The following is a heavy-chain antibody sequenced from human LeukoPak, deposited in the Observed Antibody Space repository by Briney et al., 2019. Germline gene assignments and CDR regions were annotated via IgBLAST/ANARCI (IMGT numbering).Heavy chain of an antibody. CDR2: ISSGGTTI. J-gene: IGHJ4*02. CDR1: GGSFSGYY. Sequence: LSLTCAVYGGSFSGYYWSWVRQAPGKGLEWVSYISSGGTTIYYADSVKGRFTISRDNAKNSLYLQMNSLRAEDTAVYYCARDRSTVTTWVDYWGQGTLVTVSS. D-gene: IGHD4-17*01. CDR3: ARDRSTVTTWVDY. V-gene: IGHV3-11*04.